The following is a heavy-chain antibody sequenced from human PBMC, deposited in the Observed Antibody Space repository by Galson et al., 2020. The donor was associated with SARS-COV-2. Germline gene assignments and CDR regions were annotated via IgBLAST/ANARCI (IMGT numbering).Heavy chain of an antibody. V-gene: IGHV4-31*03. CDR3: ARAHYDSSGYGGFDY. CDR2: IYYSGST. Sequence: SETLSLTCTVSGGSISSAGYYWSWTRQHPGKGLDWIDSIYYSGSTYYNPSLKSRVTISVDTSKNQFSLKLSSVTAADTAVYYCARAHYDSSGYGGFDYWGQGTLVTVSS. CDR1: GGSISSAGYY. D-gene: IGHD3-22*01. J-gene: IGHJ4*02.